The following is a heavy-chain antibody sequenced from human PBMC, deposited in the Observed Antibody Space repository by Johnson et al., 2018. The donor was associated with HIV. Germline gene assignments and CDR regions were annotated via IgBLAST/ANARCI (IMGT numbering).Heavy chain of an antibody. CDR3: AREAYCSGGSCYDAFDI. CDR2: IYSGGST. V-gene: IGHV3-66*01. J-gene: IGHJ3*02. Sequence: VQLVESGGGVVQPGRSLRLSCAASGFTVSSNYMSWVRQAPGKGLEWVSVIYSGGSTYYADSVKGRFTISRDNSKNTLYLQMNSLRAEDTAVYYCAREAYCSGGSCYDAFDIWGQGTMVTVS. CDR1: GFTVSSNY. D-gene: IGHD2-15*01.